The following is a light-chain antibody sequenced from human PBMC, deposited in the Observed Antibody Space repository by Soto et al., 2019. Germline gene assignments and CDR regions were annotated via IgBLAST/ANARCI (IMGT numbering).Light chain of an antibody. CDR3: QGSNLWSLN. V-gene: IGKV3-15*01. CDR2: DTS. Sequence: LSAAPGECATLSCRASQGIGDTLAWYQHKPGQSPRLLIYDTSTRATGVPARFSGSRSGTEFPLTTAILASQHFPVSYCQGSNLWSLNLAGGTKVDIK. J-gene: IGKJ4*01. CDR1: QGIGDT.